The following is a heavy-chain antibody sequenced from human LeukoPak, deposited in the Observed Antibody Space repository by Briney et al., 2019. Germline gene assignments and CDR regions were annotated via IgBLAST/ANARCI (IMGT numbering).Heavy chain of an antibody. J-gene: IGHJ3*02. CDR2: IYYSGST. CDR3: ASFFSAAAAGTFAFDI. D-gene: IGHD6-13*01. V-gene: IGHV4-59*01. CDR1: GGSISSYY. Sequence: KPSETLSLTCTVSGGSISSYYWSWIRQPPGKGLEWIGYIYYSGSTNYNPSLKSRVTISVDTSKNQFSLKLSSVTAADTAVYYCASFFSAAAAGTFAFDIWGQGTMVTVSS.